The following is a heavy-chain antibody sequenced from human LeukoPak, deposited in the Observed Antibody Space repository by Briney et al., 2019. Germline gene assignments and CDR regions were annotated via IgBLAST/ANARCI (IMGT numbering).Heavy chain of an antibody. Sequence: PSETLSLTCTVSGGSISGYYWSWIRQPAGKGLEWIGRIYSTGSTNYNPSLKSRVTMSVDTSKNQFSLGLRSVTAADTAVYYCARQISSAGTAGFDFWGQGALVTVSS. D-gene: IGHD6-13*01. CDR3: ARQISSAGTAGFDF. CDR2: IYSTGST. V-gene: IGHV4-4*07. J-gene: IGHJ4*02. CDR1: GGSISGYY.